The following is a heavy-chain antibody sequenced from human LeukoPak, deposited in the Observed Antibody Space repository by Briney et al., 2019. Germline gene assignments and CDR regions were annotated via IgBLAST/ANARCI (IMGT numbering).Heavy chain of an antibody. D-gene: IGHD2-15*01. CDR1: GGSFSGYY. CDR2: INHSGST. Sequence: SETLSLTCAVYGGSFSGYYWSWIRQPPGKGLEWIGEINHSGSTNYNPSLKSRVTISVDTSKNQFSLKLSSVTAADTAVYYCARTAIGSGDFQHWGQGTLVTVSS. CDR3: ARTAIGSGDFQH. V-gene: IGHV4-34*01. J-gene: IGHJ1*01.